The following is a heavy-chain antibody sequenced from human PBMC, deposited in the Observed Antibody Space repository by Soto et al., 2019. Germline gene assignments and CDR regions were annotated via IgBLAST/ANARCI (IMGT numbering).Heavy chain of an antibody. CDR1: GGSISSYY. J-gene: IGHJ4*02. V-gene: IGHV4-4*07. CDR2: IYTSGST. D-gene: IGHD2-2*02. Sequence: ASETLSLTCTVSGGSISSYYWSWIRQPAGKGLEWIGRIYTSGSTNYNPSLKSRVTMSVDTSKNQFSLKLSSVTAADTAVYYCARGRYCSSTSCYTFDYWGQGTLVTVSS. CDR3: ARGRYCSSTSCYTFDY.